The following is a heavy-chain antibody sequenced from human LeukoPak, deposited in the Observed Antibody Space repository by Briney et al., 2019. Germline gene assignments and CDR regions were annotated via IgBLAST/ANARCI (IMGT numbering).Heavy chain of an antibody. CDR2: IYYSGST. J-gene: IGHJ5*02. CDR1: GGSISSYY. Sequence: SSETLSLTCTVSGGSISSYYWSWIRQPPGKGLEWIGYIYYSGSTNYNPSLKSRVTISVDTSKNQFSLKLSSVTAADTAVYYCARDRSSSWPPEGNWFDPWGQGTLVTVSS. D-gene: IGHD6-13*01. V-gene: IGHV4-59*01. CDR3: ARDRSSSWPPEGNWFDP.